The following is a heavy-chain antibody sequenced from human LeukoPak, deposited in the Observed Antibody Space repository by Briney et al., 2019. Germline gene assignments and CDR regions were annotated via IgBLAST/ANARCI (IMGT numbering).Heavy chain of an antibody. V-gene: IGHV3-48*02. D-gene: IGHD6-6*01. Sequence: GGSLRLSCAASGFTFSSDSMNWVRQGPGKGLGWGSYISSSSSTIYYADSVKGRFTISRDNAKNSLYLQMNSLRDEDTAVYYCASFSIAAPQDFFDYWGQGTLVTVSS. J-gene: IGHJ4*02. CDR2: ISSSSSTI. CDR3: ASFSIAAPQDFFDY. CDR1: GFTFSSDS.